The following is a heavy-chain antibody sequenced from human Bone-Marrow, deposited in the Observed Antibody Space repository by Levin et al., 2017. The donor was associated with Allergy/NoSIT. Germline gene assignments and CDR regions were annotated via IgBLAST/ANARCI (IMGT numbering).Heavy chain of an antibody. J-gene: IGHJ4*02. Sequence: PGGSLRLSCAASGFNFGTYAMNWVRQPPGKGLEWVAGIGNSGGNMYYADSVTGRFSISRDSSRDTLFLQMNNLRVEDTAVYYCAKSGARIAVAGRYYFDSWGQGALVSVAS. CDR1: GFNFGTYA. V-gene: IGHV3-23*01. CDR3: AKSGARIAVAGRYYFDS. D-gene: IGHD6-19*01. CDR2: IGNSGGNM.